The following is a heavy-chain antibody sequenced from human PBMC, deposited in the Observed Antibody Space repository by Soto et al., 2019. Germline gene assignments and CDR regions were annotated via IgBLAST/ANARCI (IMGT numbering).Heavy chain of an antibody. J-gene: IGHJ4*02. CDR3: TTDSRFDIVATTFDY. CDR1: GFTFSSYA. CDR2: IKSKTDGGTT. Sequence: VGSLRLSCAASGFTFSSYAMSWVRQAPGKGLEWIGRIKSKTDGGTTDYAAPVKGRFTISRDDSKNTLYLQMHSLKTEDTAVYYCTTDSRFDIVATTFDYWGQGTLVTVSS. D-gene: IGHD5-12*01. V-gene: IGHV3-15*01.